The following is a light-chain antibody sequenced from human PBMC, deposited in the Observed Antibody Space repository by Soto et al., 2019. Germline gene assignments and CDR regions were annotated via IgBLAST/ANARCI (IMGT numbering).Light chain of an antibody. CDR1: QSVSSSY. J-gene: IGKJ4*01. V-gene: IGKV3-20*01. CDR3: QQYGSSPLT. Sequence: EIVLTQSPGILSLSQGERATLSCRASQSVSSSYLAWYQQKPGEAPRLLIYGASSRANGIPSRFRGSGSGTDFTLTISRLETEDFAVYYCQQYGSSPLTFGGVTKVEIK. CDR2: GAS.